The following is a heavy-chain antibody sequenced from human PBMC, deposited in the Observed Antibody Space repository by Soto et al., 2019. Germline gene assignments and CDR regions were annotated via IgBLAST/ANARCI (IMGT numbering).Heavy chain of an antibody. CDR1: GFTFSSYS. V-gene: IGHV3-30-3*01. CDR3: ARVSGTYCSGGSCYSQMDV. J-gene: IGHJ6*02. CDR2: ISYDGGNR. Sequence: QVQLVESGGGVVQPGKSLRLSCVASGFTFSSYSMHWVCQAPGKGLEWVAVISYDGGNRYYTDAVKGRFTIYRDNSKNTLYLQINSLRSEDTAVFYCARVSGTYCSGGSCYSQMDVWGQGTTVTVSS. D-gene: IGHD2-15*01.